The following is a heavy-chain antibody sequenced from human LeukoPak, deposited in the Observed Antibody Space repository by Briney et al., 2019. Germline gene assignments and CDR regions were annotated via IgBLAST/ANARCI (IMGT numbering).Heavy chain of an antibody. CDR2: ISYDGSNK. CDR1: GFTFSSYA. CDR3: AREEGQWLVITRNWFDP. Sequence: GGSLRLSCAASGFTFSSYAMHWVRQAPGKGLEWVAVISYDGSNKYYADSVKGRFTISRDNSKNTLYLQMNSLRAEDTAVYYCAREEGQWLVITRNWFDPWGQGTLVTVSS. D-gene: IGHD6-19*01. J-gene: IGHJ5*02. V-gene: IGHV3-30-3*01.